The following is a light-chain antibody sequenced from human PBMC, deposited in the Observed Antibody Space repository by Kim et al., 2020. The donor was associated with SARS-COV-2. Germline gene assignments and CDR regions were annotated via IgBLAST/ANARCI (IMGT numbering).Light chain of an antibody. CDR2: AVS. Sequence: SITTACTETSIDVGGFNYVSWSQQHPGKAPKLMIYAVSERPSGVSNRFSGSKSGNTASLTISGLQAEDEADYYCSSYTSSSTFYVFGTGTKVTVL. V-gene: IGLV2-14*04. J-gene: IGLJ1*01. CDR3: SSYTSSSTFYV. CDR1: SIDVGGFNY.